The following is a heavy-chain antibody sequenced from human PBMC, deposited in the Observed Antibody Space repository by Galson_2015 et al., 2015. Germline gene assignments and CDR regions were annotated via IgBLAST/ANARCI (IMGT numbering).Heavy chain of an antibody. V-gene: IGHV3-48*02. J-gene: IGHJ6*04. CDR3: ARDGPGVLRFLDV. CDR1: GLTFRDYS. D-gene: IGHD3-3*01. CDR2: ISNGGSTL. Sequence: SLRLSCAASGLTFRDYSMNWVRQAPGKGLEWISYISNGGSTLYYADSVKGRFTISRDNAKNSLYLQMNSLRDEDTAVYYCARDGPGVLRFLDVWGKGTTVTVSS.